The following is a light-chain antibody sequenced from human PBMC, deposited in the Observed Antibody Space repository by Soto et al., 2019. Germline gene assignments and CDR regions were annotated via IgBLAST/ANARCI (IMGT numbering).Light chain of an antibody. Sequence: IVLTQSPGTLSLSPGDSATLSCRASHSMSNSNLAWYQHKPGQAPRLLIYGASNRATGIPDRFSGSGSGTDFILTINRLEPEDFAVYYCQEYNNWPRTFGHGTKVDIK. CDR2: GAS. CDR1: HSMSNSN. J-gene: IGKJ1*01. V-gene: IGKV3-20*01. CDR3: QEYNNWPRT.